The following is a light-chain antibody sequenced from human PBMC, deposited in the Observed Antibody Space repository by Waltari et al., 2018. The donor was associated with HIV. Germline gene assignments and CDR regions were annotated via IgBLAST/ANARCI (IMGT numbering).Light chain of an antibody. Sequence: IQMTQSTSFLAASVGDRVTITCRASQSIKLYLNWYQQKPGKAPRLLIFTASSLQSGVPSRFIGSASGTNFTLTISRLQPEDFATYYCQQAFSGPFVFGPGTKVEVK. J-gene: IGKJ3*01. CDR1: QSIKLY. V-gene: IGKV1-39*01. CDR2: TAS. CDR3: QQAFSGPFV.